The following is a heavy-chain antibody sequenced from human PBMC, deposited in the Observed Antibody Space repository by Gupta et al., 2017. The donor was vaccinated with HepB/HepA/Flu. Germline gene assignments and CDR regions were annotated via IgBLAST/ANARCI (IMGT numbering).Heavy chain of an antibody. CDR1: GFTFSTYA. Sequence: EVQLLESGGGLVQPGGSLRLSCAASGFTFSTYAMTRVRQAPGKGLEWVSTISGSGDSTYFADSVKGRFTFSRDYSKNTLYLQMNGLRAEDTAVYYCAKFGGSGGFGFVDYWGQGTLVIVSS. CDR2: ISGSGDST. J-gene: IGHJ4*02. V-gene: IGHV3-23*01. CDR3: AKFGGSGGFGFVDY. D-gene: IGHD3-16*01.